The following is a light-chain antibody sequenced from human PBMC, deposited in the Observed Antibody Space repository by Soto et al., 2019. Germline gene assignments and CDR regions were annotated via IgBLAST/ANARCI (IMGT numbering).Light chain of an antibody. CDR3: QQYGSSPPFT. J-gene: IGKJ3*01. CDR1: QSVSSSY. Sequence: EIVLTQSPGTLSLSPGERATLSCRASQSVSSSYLAWYQQQPGQAPRLLIYGASSRATGIPDRFSGSGSGTDFTLTNSRLEPGDFAVYYCQQYGSSPPFTFGPGTKVDIK. V-gene: IGKV3-20*01. CDR2: GAS.